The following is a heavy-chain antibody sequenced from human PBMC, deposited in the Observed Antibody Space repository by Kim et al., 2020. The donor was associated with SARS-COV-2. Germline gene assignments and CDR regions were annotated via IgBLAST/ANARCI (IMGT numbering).Heavy chain of an antibody. J-gene: IGHJ4*02. CDR3: ARDIEVAGHFFFDY. CDR1: GGSISSYY. V-gene: IGHV4-59*13. D-gene: IGHD6-19*01. Sequence: SETLSLTCTVSGGSISSYYWSWIRQPPGKGLEWIGYIYYSGSTNYNPSLKSRVTISVDTSKNQFSLKLSSVTAADTAVYYCARDIEVAGHFFFDYWGQGTLVTVSS. CDR2: IYYSGST.